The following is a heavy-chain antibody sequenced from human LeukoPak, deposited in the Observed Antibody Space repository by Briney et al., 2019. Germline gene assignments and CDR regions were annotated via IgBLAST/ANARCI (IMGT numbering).Heavy chain of an antibody. CDR1: VFTFSSYR. J-gene: IGHJ4*02. V-gene: IGHV3-21*01. CDR2: ISSSSSYI. CDR3: LMYTKGWN. D-gene: IGHD6-19*01. Sequence: GGALRLSCAPSVFTFSSYRTNWVGQAPGEGLGWVSYISSSSSYIYYAVSVKGRFTNSRDNAKNSLYLQTNRLRAEGTAMYYCLMYTKGWNWGQGTLVTVSS.